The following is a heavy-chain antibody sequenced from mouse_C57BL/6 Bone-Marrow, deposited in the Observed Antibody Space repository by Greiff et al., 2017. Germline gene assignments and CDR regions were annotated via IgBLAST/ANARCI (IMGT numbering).Heavy chain of an antibody. CDR2: IYPGDGDT. CDR1: GYAFSSSW. J-gene: IGHJ2*01. D-gene: IGHD3-1*01. V-gene: IGHV1-82*01. CDR3: ARSGGFDY. Sequence: VQLQQSGPELVKPGASVKISCKASGYAFSSSWMNWVKQRPGKGLEWIGRIYPGDGDTNYNGKFKGKDTLTADKSSSPAYMQLRSLTSEDSAVYFCARSGGFDYWGQGTTLTVSS.